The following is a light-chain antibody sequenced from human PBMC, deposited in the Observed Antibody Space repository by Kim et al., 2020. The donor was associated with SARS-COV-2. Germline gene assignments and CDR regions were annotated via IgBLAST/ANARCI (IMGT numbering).Light chain of an antibody. CDR2: DVS. J-gene: IGLJ3*02. CDR1: SSDVGGYND. Sequence: GLLITISCTGTSSDVGGYNDVSWYQQHPGKAPNLMIYDVSNRPSGVSNRFSCSKSGNTSSLTISGLQAEDEADYYCSSYTSSSTRVFGGGTQLTVL. CDR3: SSYTSSSTRV. V-gene: IGLV2-14*03.